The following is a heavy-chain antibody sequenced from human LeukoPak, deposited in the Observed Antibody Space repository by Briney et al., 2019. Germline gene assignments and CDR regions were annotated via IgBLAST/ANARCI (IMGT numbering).Heavy chain of an antibody. CDR2: INPNSGDT. CDR1: GYTFTDCH. D-gene: IGHD2-8*01. Sequence: ASVKVSCKAFGYTFTDCHMHWVRQAPGQGLEWMGWINPNSGDTNYAQKLQGRVTMTRDTTISTAYMELSRLRSDDTAVFYCATLMAHLDYWGQGTLVTVSS. V-gene: IGHV1-2*02. J-gene: IGHJ4*02. CDR3: ATLMAHLDY.